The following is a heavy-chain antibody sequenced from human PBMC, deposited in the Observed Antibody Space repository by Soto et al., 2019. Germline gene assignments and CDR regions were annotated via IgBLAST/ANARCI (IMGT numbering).Heavy chain of an antibody. J-gene: IGHJ4*02. CDR3: ARQEDNGPLGKAD. Sequence: QLQLQESGPRLVKPSETLSLTCTVSGGSITSSSSYYWGWIRQPPGKGLEWIGTSSYSGSTYYNPSIKSRITISVDTSKNQFSLSLSSVTATDTAVYYGARQEDNGPLGKADWGQGTLVTVSS. V-gene: IGHV4-39*01. CDR1: GGSITSSSSYY. CDR2: SSYSGST. D-gene: IGHD2-15*01.